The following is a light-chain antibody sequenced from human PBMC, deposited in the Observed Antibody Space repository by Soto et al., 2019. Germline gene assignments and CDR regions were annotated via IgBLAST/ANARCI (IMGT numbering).Light chain of an antibody. Sequence: QSVLTQPPSASGTPGQRVTISCSGSTSNIGSNPVNWYQQVPGTAPKVVIYSNNQRPSGVPDRFSGSKSGTSASLAISGLQSEDEAHYYCEAWDDSLNALVFGGGTQLTVL. J-gene: IGLJ2*01. CDR3: EAWDDSLNALV. CDR2: SNN. CDR1: TSNIGSNP. V-gene: IGLV1-44*01.